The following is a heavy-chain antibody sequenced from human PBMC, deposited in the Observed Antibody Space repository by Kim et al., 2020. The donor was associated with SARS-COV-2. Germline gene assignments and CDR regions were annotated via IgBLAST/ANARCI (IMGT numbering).Heavy chain of an antibody. D-gene: IGHD1-1*01. J-gene: IGHJ4*02. CDR2: SEK. CDR3: ARGRGTTDY. V-gene: IGHV3-7*03. Sequence: SEKYYVDSVKGRFTISRDNAKNSLYLQMNSLRAEDTAVYYCARGRGTTDYWGQGTLVTVSS.